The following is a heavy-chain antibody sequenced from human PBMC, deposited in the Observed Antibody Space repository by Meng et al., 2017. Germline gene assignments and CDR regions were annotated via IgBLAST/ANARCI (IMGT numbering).Heavy chain of an antibody. Sequence: QLQLVQSGAGVKKPGASLTVSCKASGYTFTGYYMHWGRQAPGQGLEWMGRINPNSGGTNYAQKFQGRVTMTRDTSISTAYMELSRLRSDDTAVYYCARFGGIVATISAFDYWGQGTLVTVSS. CDR1: GYTFTGYY. V-gene: IGHV1-2*06. J-gene: IGHJ4*02. CDR2: INPNSGGT. D-gene: IGHD5-12*01. CDR3: ARFGGIVATISAFDY.